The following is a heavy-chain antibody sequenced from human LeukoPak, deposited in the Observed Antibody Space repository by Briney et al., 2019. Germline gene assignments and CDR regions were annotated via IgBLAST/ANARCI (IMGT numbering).Heavy chain of an antibody. CDR1: GLTLSISM. Sequence: PGGSLRLSCAASGLTLSISMMHWIRQAPGKGLEWGVLIRHDGVEKFYSDSVKGRLTISRDNSKKTLYLEMSNLRAEDTAVYYCARESNWNYAFDYWGQGTLATVSS. D-gene: IGHD1-7*01. CDR2: IRHDGVEK. V-gene: IGHV3-30*02. J-gene: IGHJ4*02. CDR3: ARESNWNYAFDY.